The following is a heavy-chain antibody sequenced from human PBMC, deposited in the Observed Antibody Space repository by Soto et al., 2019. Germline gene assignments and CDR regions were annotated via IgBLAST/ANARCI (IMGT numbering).Heavy chain of an antibody. Sequence: GGSLRLSCAASGFTFGSYVMHWVRQAPGKGLEWVAVISYDGSNKYYADSVNGRFTISRDNSKNTLYLQMNSLRAEDTAVYYCAKDPYALITGMGSIDYWGQGTMVTVSS. V-gene: IGHV3-30*18. CDR1: GFTFGSYV. D-gene: IGHD1-20*01. J-gene: IGHJ4*02. CDR2: ISYDGSNK. CDR3: AKDPYALITGMGSIDY.